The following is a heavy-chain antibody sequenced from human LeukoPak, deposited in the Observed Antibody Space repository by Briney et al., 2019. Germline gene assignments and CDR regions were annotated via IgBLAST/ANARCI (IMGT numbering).Heavy chain of an antibody. CDR1: GFTFSSYW. CDR2: INQDGSEK. D-gene: IGHD3-3*01. CDR3: ARANAVLRFLEWLPRIRPYYFDY. J-gene: IGHJ4*02. Sequence: GGSLRLSCAASGFTFSSYWMSWVRQAPGKGLEWVANINQDGSEKYYVDSVKGRFTISRDNAKNSLYLQMNSLRAEDTAVYYCARANAVLRFLEWLPRIRPYYFDYWGQGTLVTVSS. V-gene: IGHV3-7*05.